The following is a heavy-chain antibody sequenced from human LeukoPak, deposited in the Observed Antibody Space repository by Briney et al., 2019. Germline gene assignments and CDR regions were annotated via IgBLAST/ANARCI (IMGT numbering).Heavy chain of an antibody. V-gene: IGHV4-59*01. J-gene: IGHJ6*02. CDR2: IYYSGST. CDR1: GGSISSYY. CDR3: ARGPSGASYYYYYGMDV. Sequence: SETLSLTCTVSGGSISSYYWSWIRQPPGKGLEWIGYIYYSGSTNYNPSLKSRVTISVDTSKNQFSLKLSSVTAADTAVYYCARGPSGASYYYYYGMDVCGQGTTVTVSS. D-gene: IGHD3-10*01.